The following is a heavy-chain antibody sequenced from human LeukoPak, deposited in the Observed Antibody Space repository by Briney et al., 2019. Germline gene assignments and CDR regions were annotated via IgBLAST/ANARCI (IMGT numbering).Heavy chain of an antibody. D-gene: IGHD5-12*01. V-gene: IGHV3-48*04. CDR2: ISSSSSTI. CDR1: GFTFSSYS. CDR3: ARSPSGSVYYFDY. J-gene: IGHJ4*02. Sequence: GGSLRLSCAASGFTFSSYSMNWVRQAPGKGLEWVSYISSSSSTIYYADSVKGRFTISRDNAKNSLYLQMNSLRAEDTAVYYCARSPSGSVYYFDYWGQGTLVTVSS.